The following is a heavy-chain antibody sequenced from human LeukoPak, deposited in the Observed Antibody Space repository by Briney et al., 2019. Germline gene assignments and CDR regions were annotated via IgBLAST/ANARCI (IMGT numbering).Heavy chain of an antibody. CDR2: ISGSGGTT. V-gene: IGHV3-23*01. Sequence: GGSLRLSCAASGFIFSSYAMSWVRQAPGKGLEWFSAISGSGGTTYYADSVKGRFTISRDNSKNTLYLQMNSLRAEDTAVYYCAKGSPQGVVVVATTLYFDYWGQGTLVTVSS. CDR1: GFIFSSYA. J-gene: IGHJ4*02. CDR3: AKGSPQGVVVVATTLYFDY. D-gene: IGHD2-15*01.